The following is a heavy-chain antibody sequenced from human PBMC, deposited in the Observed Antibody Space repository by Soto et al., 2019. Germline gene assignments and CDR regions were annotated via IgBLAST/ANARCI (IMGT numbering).Heavy chain of an antibody. V-gene: IGHV4-34*01. CDR2: ISHSGST. Sequence: SETLCLTCAVDGGSFRGYYWSWIRPPPGKGLEWIGEISHSGSTNYNPSLKSRVTISVDTSKTQCSLKLSSVTASDTAVYYCAMGNLNPYYCHRMDGWGQGTTVTVSS. J-gene: IGHJ6*02. CDR1: GGSFRGYY. CDR3: AMGNLNPYYCHRMDG. D-gene: IGHD1-7*01.